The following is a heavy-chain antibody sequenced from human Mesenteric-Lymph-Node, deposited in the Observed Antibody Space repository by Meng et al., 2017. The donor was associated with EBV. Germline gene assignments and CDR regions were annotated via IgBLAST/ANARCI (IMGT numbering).Heavy chain of an antibody. CDR1: XYIFTSYG. Sequence: QGLLVQSGAEVRKPXASXKVSXXASXYIFTSYGINWVRQAPGQGLEWMGWISVYNGDTNYAQKLQGRVSMTIDPSTNTAYMELRSLRSDDTAVYYCARVDDYGDYRGSKTLDFWGQGTLVTVSS. D-gene: IGHD4-17*01. CDR3: ARVDDYGDYRGSKTLDF. V-gene: IGHV1-18*01. CDR2: ISVYNGDT. J-gene: IGHJ4*02.